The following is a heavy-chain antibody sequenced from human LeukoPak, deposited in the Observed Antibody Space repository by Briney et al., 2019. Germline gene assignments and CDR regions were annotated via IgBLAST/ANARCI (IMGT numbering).Heavy chain of an antibody. CDR1: GFIFSGAW. J-gene: IGHJ4*02. CDR2: IKEDGSEK. CDR3: ARSGGDCSGGSCYRRPHFDY. V-gene: IGHV3-7*01. D-gene: IGHD2-15*01. Sequence: GGSLRLSCAASGFIFSGAWMSWVRQAPGKGLEWVANIKEDGSEKHYVDSVNGRFTISRDNAKNSVYLQMNSLRAEDTAVYYCARSGGDCSGGSCYRRPHFDYWGQGTLVTVSS.